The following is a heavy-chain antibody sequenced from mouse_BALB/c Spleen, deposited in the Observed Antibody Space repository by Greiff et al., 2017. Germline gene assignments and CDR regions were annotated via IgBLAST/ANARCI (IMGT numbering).Heavy chain of an antibody. CDR1: GYTFTSYT. CDR3: ARYEVTTVVDYFDY. Sequence: VQLQQSGAELARPGASVKMSCKASGYTFTSYTMHWVKQRPGQGLEWIGYINPSSGYTNYNQKFKDKATLTADKSSSTAYMKLSSLTSEDSAVYYCARYEVTTVVDYFDYWGQGTTLTVSS. CDR2: INPSSGYT. J-gene: IGHJ2*01. V-gene: IGHV1-4*01. D-gene: IGHD1-1*01.